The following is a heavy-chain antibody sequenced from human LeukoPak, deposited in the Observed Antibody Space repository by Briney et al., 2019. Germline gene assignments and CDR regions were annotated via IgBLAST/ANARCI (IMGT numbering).Heavy chain of an antibody. CDR2: ISGSGGST. CDR1: GFTFSSYA. CDR3: AKDGDTYYYDSSGYPWYFDY. J-gene: IGHJ4*02. V-gene: IGHV3-23*01. D-gene: IGHD3-22*01. Sequence: GGSLRLSCAASGFTFSSYAMSWVRQAPGKGLEWVSAISGSGGSTYYAHSVEGRFTISRDNSKNTLYLQMNSLRAEDTAVYYCAKDGDTYYYDSSGYPWYFDYWGQGTLVTVSS.